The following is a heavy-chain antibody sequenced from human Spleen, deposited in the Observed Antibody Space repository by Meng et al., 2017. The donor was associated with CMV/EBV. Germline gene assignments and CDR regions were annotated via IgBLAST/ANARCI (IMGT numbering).Heavy chain of an antibody. J-gene: IGHJ4*02. CDR3: ARRWGRGWGSFDY. V-gene: IGHV3-23*01. CDR1: GFTFSSHA. D-gene: IGHD6-19*01. CDR2: ISASSADT. Sequence: GGSLRLSCAASGFTFSSHAMAWVRQAPGKGLEWVSSISASSADTFYADSVRGRFTTSRDDSKNTLHLQLNTLRPDDTAVYYCARRWGRGWGSFDYWGQGTLVTVSS.